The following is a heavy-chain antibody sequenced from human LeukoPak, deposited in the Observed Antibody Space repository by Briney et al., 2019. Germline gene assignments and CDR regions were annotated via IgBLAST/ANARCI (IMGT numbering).Heavy chain of an antibody. CDR3: ARAGIDYFDY. CDR1: GFTFGSYA. D-gene: IGHD1-14*01. CDR2: ISYDGSSK. J-gene: IGHJ4*02. Sequence: GGSLRLSCAASGFTFGSYAMHWVRQAPGKGLEWVAVISYDGSSKYYADSVKGRFTISRDNSKNTLYLQMNSLRAEDTAVYYCARAGIDYFDYWGQGTLVTVSS. V-gene: IGHV3-30-3*01.